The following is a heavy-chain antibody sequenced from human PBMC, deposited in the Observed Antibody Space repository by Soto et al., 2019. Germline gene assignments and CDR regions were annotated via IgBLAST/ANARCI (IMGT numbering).Heavy chain of an antibody. D-gene: IGHD2-21*01. Sequence: SETLYLTCAVYGGSFSGYYWSWISTPPGKGLEWIGEINHSGSTNYNPSLKSRVTISVDTSKNQFSLKLSSVTAADTAVYYCARGVVVRGYYYYYMDVWGKGTTVTVSS. CDR3: ARGVVVRGYYYYYMDV. CDR1: GGSFSGYY. V-gene: IGHV4-34*01. J-gene: IGHJ6*03. CDR2: INHSGST.